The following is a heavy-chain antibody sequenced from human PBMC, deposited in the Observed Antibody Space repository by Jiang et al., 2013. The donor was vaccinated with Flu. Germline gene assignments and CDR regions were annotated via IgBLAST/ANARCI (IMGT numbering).Heavy chain of an antibody. D-gene: IGHD2-15*01. CDR3: ARDLGHSYVPATHSDDAFDI. CDR2: VFHSGST. V-gene: IGHV4-4*02. Sequence: ISSSNWWSWVRQPPREGAWSGLGKVFHSGSTNYNPSLKSRVTISVDKSKNQFSLKLSSVTAADTAVYYCARDLGHSYVPATHSDDAFDIWGQGTMVTVSS. J-gene: IGHJ3*02. CDR1: ISSSNW.